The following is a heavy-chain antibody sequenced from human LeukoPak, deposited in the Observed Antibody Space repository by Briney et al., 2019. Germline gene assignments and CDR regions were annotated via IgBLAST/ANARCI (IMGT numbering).Heavy chain of an antibody. J-gene: IGHJ5*02. CDR1: GFTFSSHW. V-gene: IGHV3-74*01. CDR2: INSDGSST. D-gene: IGHD3-10*01. Sequence: GGSLRLSCAASGFTFSSHWMHWVRQAPGKGLVWVSRINSDGSSTSYADSVKGRFTISRDNAKNTLYLQMNSLRAEDTAVYYCAKSPLGELLIWFDPWGQGTLVTVSS. CDR3: AKSPLGELLIWFDP.